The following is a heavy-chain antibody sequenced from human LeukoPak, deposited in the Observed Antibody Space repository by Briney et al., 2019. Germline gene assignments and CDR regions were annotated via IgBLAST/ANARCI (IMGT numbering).Heavy chain of an antibody. Sequence: GGSLRLSCAASGFTFSSYVMNWVRQAPGKGLEWVSYISSSGSTIYYADSVKGRFTISRDNAKNSLYLQMNSLRAEDTAVYYCARARTNYYYDSSGYYRDAFDIWGQGTMVTVSS. CDR2: ISSSGSTI. D-gene: IGHD3-22*01. CDR1: GFTFSSYV. J-gene: IGHJ3*02. V-gene: IGHV3-48*03. CDR3: ARARTNYYYDSSGYYRDAFDI.